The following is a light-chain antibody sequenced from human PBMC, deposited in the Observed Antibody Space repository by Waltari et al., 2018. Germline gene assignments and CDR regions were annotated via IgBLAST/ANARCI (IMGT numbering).Light chain of an antibody. V-gene: IGLV3-21*04. CDR3: QVWDSSSDHVV. CDR2: YAS. J-gene: IGLJ2*01. Sequence: SYVLTQPPSVSVAPGKTARITCGGNNIGSKSVHWYQQKPGQAPVLVIYYASDWPSGFPERFSGSNSGNTATLTISRVEAGDEADYYCQVWDSSSDHVVFGGGTKLTVL. CDR1: NIGSKS.